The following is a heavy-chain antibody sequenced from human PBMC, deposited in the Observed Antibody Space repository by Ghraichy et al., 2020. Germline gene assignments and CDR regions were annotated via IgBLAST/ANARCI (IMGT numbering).Heavy chain of an antibody. CDR1: GFTFSSYA. CDR2: ISGSGGST. D-gene: IGHD4-17*01. J-gene: IGHJ4*02. CDR3: AKDFTVTTSYFDY. Sequence: LSLTCAASGFTFSSYAMSWVRQAPGKGLEWVSAISGSGGSTYYADSVKGRFTISRDNSKNTLYLQMNSLRAEDTAVYYCAKDFTVTTSYFDYWGQGTLVTVSS. V-gene: IGHV3-23*01.